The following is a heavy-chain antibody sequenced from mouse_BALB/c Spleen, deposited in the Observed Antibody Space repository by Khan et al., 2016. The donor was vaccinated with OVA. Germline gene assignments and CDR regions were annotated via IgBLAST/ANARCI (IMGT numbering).Heavy chain of an antibody. CDR1: GYTFTDYA. J-gene: IGHJ3*01. Sequence: QVQLKESGAELVRPGVSVKISCKVSGYTFTDYAMHWVKQSHAKSLEWIGVISTYYGDTDYNQKFKDKATMTVDKSSSTAYMELARLTSEDSAIYYCARGSGNSRFAYWGQGTLVTVSA. D-gene: IGHD1-3*01. CDR3: ARGSGNSRFAY. V-gene: IGHV1S137*01. CDR2: ISTYYGDT.